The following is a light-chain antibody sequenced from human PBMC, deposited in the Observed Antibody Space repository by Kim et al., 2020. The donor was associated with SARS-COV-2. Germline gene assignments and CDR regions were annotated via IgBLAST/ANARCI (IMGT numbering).Light chain of an antibody. J-gene: IGLJ1*01. Sequence: PGQSITISCTGTSSDVGSYNNVSWYQQYPGKAPKLMIYDVFKRPSGVSNRFSGSKSGNTASLTISGLQAEDAADYYCTSYRSSGYVFGTGTKVTVL. CDR2: DVF. V-gene: IGLV2-14*03. CDR3: TSYRSSGYV. CDR1: SSDVGSYNN.